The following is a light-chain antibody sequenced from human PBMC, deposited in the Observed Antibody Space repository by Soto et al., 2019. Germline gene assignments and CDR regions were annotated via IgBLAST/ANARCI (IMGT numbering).Light chain of an antibody. Sequence: DIQMTQSPSSLSASVGDRVTITCRASQTITNYLNWYQQQSGKAPKLLIYATDTLQSGVPSRFSGSGSGTDYTRTISSLQPEDFATYYCQQSYNTPQTFGQGTKV. CDR1: QTITNY. V-gene: IGKV1-39*01. CDR3: QQSYNTPQT. J-gene: IGKJ1*01. CDR2: ATD.